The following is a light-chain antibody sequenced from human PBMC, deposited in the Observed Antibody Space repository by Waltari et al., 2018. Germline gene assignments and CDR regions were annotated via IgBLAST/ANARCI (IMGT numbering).Light chain of an antibody. J-gene: IGKJ1*01. V-gene: IGKV2-28*01. Sequence: DIVVTQSPLSLPVTPGEPASISCRSSQSLLDTNGYNLLDWYLQKPGQSPQLLIYFGSNRASGVPDRFSGSGSGRDFTLKISRVEAEDVGVYYCMQALQPPWTFGQGTKVEIK. CDR2: FGS. CDR1: QSLLDTNGYNL. CDR3: MQALQPPWT.